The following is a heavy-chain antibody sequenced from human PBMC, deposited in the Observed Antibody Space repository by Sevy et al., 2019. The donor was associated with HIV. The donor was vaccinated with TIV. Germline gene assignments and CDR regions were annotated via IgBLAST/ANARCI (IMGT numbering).Heavy chain of an antibody. J-gene: IGHJ6*02. V-gene: IGHV3-7*03. CDR1: GFTFSNYW. Sequence: GGSPRLSCAASGFTFSNYWMTWVRQAPGKGLEWVANIKRDGSEKYYVASVKGRFTISRDNAKNSLYMQMNSLRAEDTAVYYCARDCNSASCLWGLDVWGQGTTVTVSS. D-gene: IGHD2-2*01. CDR3: ARDCNSASCLWGLDV. CDR2: IKRDGSEK.